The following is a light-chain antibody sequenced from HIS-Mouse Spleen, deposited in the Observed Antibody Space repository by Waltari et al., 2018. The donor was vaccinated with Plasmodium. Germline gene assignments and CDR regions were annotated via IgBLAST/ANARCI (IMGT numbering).Light chain of an antibody. CDR2: EDS. Sequence: SYELTQPPSVSVSPGQTARITCPGDALPKKYPYWYQQKSGQAPVLVIYEDSKRPSGPPERFSGSSSGTMATLTISGAQVEDEADYYCYSTDSSGNHRVFGGGTKLTVL. CDR1: ALPKKY. CDR3: YSTDSSGNHRV. V-gene: IGLV3-10*01. J-gene: IGLJ3*02.